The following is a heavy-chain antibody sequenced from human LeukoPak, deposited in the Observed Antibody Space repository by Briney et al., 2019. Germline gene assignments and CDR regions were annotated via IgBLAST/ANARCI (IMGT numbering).Heavy chain of an antibody. J-gene: IGHJ6*02. CDR2: IIPIFGTA. V-gene: IGHV1-69*13. CDR1: GGTFSSYA. D-gene: IGHD2-15*01. Sequence: RASVKVSCKASGGTFSSYAISWVRQAPGQGLEWMGGIIPIFGTANYAQKFQGRVTITADESTSTAYMELSSLRSEDTAVYYCARPVRCSGGSCYSSSSPNLYYYYGMDVWGQGTTVTVSS. CDR3: ARPVRCSGGSCYSSSSPNLYYYYGMDV.